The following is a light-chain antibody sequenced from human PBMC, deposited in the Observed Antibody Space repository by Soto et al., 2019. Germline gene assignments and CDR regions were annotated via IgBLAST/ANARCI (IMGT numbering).Light chain of an antibody. CDR3: QQYGNSVHT. CDR2: GGS. Sequence: EIVLTQSPGTLSLSPGETATLSCRTSQSVSSNYLAWYQQKPGQAPRLLLYGGSTRATGIPERFSGSGSGTDFTLTISRLEPEDFGVYYCQQYGNSVHTFAQGTKLEIK. V-gene: IGKV3-20*01. CDR1: QSVSSNY. J-gene: IGKJ2*01.